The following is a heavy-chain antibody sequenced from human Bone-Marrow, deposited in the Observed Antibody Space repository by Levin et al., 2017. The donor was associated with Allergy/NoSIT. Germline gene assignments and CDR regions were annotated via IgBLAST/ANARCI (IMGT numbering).Heavy chain of an antibody. Sequence: VASVKVSCAASGFTFSDYYMGWVRQVPGKGLEWVSVIYSGGTANYADSVKGRFTISRDNSKNTMYLQMNSVRAEDTAVYYCGAGPFDYWGQGTLVTVSS. CDR3: GAGPFDY. CDR1: GFTFSDYY. CDR2: IYSGGTA. J-gene: IGHJ4*02. V-gene: IGHV3-66*01.